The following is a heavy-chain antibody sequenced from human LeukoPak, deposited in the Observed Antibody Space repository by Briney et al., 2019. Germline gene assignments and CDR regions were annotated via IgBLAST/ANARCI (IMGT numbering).Heavy chain of an antibody. J-gene: IGHJ5*02. Sequence: SETLSLTCTVSGGSISSSSYYWGWIRQPPGKGLEWIGSIYHSGSTYYNPSLKSRVTISVDTSKNQFSLKLSSVTAADTAVYYCARQYIVSHPWEVATPVNWFDPWGQGTLVTVSS. CDR3: ARQYIVSHPWEVATPVNWFDP. CDR2: IYHSGST. CDR1: GGSISSSSYY. D-gene: IGHD2-15*01. V-gene: IGHV4-39*01.